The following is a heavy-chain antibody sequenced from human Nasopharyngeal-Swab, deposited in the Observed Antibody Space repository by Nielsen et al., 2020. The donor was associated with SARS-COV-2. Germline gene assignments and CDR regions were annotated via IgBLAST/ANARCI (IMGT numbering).Heavy chain of an antibody. CDR2: ISGSGGST. J-gene: IGHJ4*02. V-gene: IGHV3-23*01. Sequence: GESLKISCAASGFTFSSYAMSWVRQAPGKGLEWVSAISGSGGSTYYADSVKGRFTISRDNSKNTLYLQMNSLRAEDTAVYYCARDPSVVRGVRRFDYWGQGTLVTVSS. CDR1: GFTFSSYA. CDR3: ARDPSVVRGVRRFDY. D-gene: IGHD3-10*01.